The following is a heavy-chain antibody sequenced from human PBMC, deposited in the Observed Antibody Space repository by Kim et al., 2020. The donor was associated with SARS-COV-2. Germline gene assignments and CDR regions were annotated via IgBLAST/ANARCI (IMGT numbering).Heavy chain of an antibody. J-gene: IGHJ6*03. Sequence: GGSLRLSCTASGFTFYDHYMSWIRQAPGKGLEWIAFISGRGDNIYYTDSVKGRFTISRDNAENSLYLQMNILRAEDTAVYYCARALYGSGSYYEYYMDV. CDR2: ISGRGDNI. CDR3: ARALYGSGSYYEYYMDV. CDR1: GFTFYDHY. V-gene: IGHV3-11*01. D-gene: IGHD3-10*01.